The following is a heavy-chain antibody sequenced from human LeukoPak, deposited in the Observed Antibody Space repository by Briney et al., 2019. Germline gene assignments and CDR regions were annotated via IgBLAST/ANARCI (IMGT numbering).Heavy chain of an antibody. V-gene: IGHV3-33*06. D-gene: IGHD4-11*01. CDR1: GFTFSHYG. CDR2: IWSDRSNK. CDR3: AKDAQRGFDYSNSLEY. J-gene: IGHJ4*02. Sequence: GGSLRLSCAASGFTFSHYGFHWVRQAPGKGLEWVAVIWSDRSNKYYGDSVKGRFIIYRDDSQNTVYLQMNSLRAEDTGVYYCAKDAQRGFDYSNSLEYWGQGSLVTVSS.